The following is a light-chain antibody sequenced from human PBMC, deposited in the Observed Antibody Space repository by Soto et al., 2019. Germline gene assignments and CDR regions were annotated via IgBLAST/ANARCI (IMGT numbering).Light chain of an antibody. CDR1: QSITDW. V-gene: IGKV1-5*03. Sequence: DIQRTQSPSTLSASVGDRVTITCRASQSITDWLAWYQQKPGKAPKFLIYKASNLEGGVPSRFSGSGSGTEFTLTFSSVQPDDFATYYCQHWDDYSWTFGQGTKVEIK. CDR3: QHWDDYSWT. J-gene: IGKJ1*01. CDR2: KAS.